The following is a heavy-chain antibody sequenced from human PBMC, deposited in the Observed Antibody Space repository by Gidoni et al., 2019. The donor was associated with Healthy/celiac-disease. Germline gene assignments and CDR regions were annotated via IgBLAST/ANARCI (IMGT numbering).Heavy chain of an antibody. CDR3: ARDILWFGELSGVPDV. J-gene: IGHJ6*02. V-gene: IGHV3-33*01. CDR1: GFAFSRYG. Sequence: QVQLVESGGGVVQPGRSLRLSCAASGFAFSRYGRHWVRQPPGKGLEWVAVIWYDGSNKYYADSVKGRFTISRDNSKNTLYLQMNSLRAEDTAVYYCARDILWFGELSGVPDVWGQGTTVTVSS. CDR2: IWYDGSNK. D-gene: IGHD3-10*01.